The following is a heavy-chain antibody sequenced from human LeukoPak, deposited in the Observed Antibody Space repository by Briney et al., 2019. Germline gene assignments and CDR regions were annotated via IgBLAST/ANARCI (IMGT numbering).Heavy chain of an antibody. CDR3: ARESAQLGSAFDI. CDR2: IRYDGSNK. D-gene: IGHD6-13*01. J-gene: IGHJ3*02. Sequence: PGGSLRLSCAASGFTFSSYGMHWVRQAPGKGLEWVAFIRYDGSNKYYADSVKGRFTISRDNSKNTLYLQMNSLRAEDTAVYYCARESAQLGSAFDIWGQGTMVTVSS. CDR1: GFTFSSYG. V-gene: IGHV3-30*02.